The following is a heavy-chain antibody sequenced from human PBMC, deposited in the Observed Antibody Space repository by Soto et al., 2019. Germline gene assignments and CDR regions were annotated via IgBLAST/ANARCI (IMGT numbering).Heavy chain of an antibody. CDR2: INPNSGGT. Sequence: ASVKVSCKASGYTFTGYYMHWVRQAPGQGLEWMGWINPNSGGTNYAQKFQGWVTMTRDTSISTAYMELSRLRSDDTAVYYCARDREGGGANFDYWGQGTLVTVSS. V-gene: IGHV1-2*04. J-gene: IGHJ4*02. D-gene: IGHD3-10*01. CDR1: GYTFTGYY. CDR3: ARDREGGGANFDY.